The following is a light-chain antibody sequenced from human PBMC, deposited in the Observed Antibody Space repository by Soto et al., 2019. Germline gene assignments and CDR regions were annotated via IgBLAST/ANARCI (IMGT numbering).Light chain of an antibody. J-gene: IGLJ1*01. CDR3: SSYAGSNNYV. CDR1: SSNIGAGYY. V-gene: IGLV1-40*01. CDR2: DNS. Sequence: QSALTQPPSETGAPGERVTISCTGSSSNIGAGYYVPWYQQLPGTAPKLLIYDNSNRPSGVPDRFSGSKSGNTASLTVSGLQAEDEADYYCSSYAGSNNYVFGTGTKVTVL.